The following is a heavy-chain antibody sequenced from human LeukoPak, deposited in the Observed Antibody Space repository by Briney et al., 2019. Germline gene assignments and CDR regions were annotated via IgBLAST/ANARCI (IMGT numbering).Heavy chain of an antibody. CDR1: GGSISSGGYY. V-gene: IGHV4-31*03. Sequence: PSETLSLTCTVSGGSISSGGYYWSWIRQHPGKGLEWIGYIYYSGSTYYNPSLKSRVTISVDTSKNQFSLKLSSVTAADTAVYYCARDRYDILTGYSNADYWGQGTLVTVSS. CDR2: IYYSGST. CDR3: ARDRYDILTGYSNADY. D-gene: IGHD3-9*01. J-gene: IGHJ4*02.